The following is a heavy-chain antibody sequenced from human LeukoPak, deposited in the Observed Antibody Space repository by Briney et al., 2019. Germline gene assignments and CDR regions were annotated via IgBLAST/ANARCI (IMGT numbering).Heavy chain of an antibody. D-gene: IGHD3-16*01. J-gene: IGHJ4*02. CDR2: INSDGRST. CDR3: ARETWGGLDY. CDR1: GFTFSNYW. Sequence: GGSLRLSCAASGFTFSNYWMHWVRQAPGKGLVWVSRINSDGRSTNSAGSVKGRFTISRDNAKNTLYLQMNTLRAEDTAVYYCARETWGGLDYWGQGTLVTVSS. V-gene: IGHV3-74*01.